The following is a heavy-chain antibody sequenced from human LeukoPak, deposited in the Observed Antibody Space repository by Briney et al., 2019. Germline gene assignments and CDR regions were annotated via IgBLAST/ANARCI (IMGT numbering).Heavy chain of an antibody. J-gene: IGHJ4*02. Sequence: PSETLSLTCTVSGGSISSSSYYWAWIRQPPGKGLEWIGSIYHSGSAYYNPSLKSRVTISVDTSKNQFSLRLTSVTATDTAVYYCARDNIEVVSYYWGQGILVTVSS. D-gene: IGHD2-15*01. V-gene: IGHV4-39*07. CDR2: IYHSGSA. CDR1: GGSISSSSYY. CDR3: ARDNIEVVSYY.